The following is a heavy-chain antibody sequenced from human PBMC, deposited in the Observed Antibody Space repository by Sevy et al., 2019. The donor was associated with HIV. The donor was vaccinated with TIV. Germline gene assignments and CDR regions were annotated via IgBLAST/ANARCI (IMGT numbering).Heavy chain of an antibody. CDR1: GGSISSGGYY. CDR2: IYYSGSN. D-gene: IGHD2-2*01. V-gene: IGHV4-31*03. Sequence: SETLSLTCTVSGGSISSGGYYWSWIRQHPGKGLEWIGYIYYSGSNYYNPSLKSRVTISVDTSKNQFSLKLSSVTAADTAVYYCARDGPPAAMDYGMDLWGQGTTVTVSS. CDR3: ARDGPPAAMDYGMDL. J-gene: IGHJ6*02.